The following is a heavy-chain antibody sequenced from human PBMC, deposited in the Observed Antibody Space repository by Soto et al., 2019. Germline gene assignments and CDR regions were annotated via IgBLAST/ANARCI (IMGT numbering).Heavy chain of an antibody. Sequence: XESLRLYCAACGFRFRSYALAWVRPPPGKGLEWVSTINDSGGTTYYADSVRGRFTVSRDNSKNTLYLQLSSLRADDTAVYYCARGLYYASAGYHPCDYFGQRTLVTVP. CDR2: INDSGGTT. CDR1: GFRFRSYA. D-gene: IGHD3-22*01. CDR3: ARGLYYASAGYHPCDY. V-gene: IGHV3-23*01. J-gene: IGHJ4*02.